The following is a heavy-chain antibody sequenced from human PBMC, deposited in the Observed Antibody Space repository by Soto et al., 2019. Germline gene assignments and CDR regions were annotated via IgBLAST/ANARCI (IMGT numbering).Heavy chain of an antibody. D-gene: IGHD3-22*01. J-gene: IGHJ6*02. Sequence: GESLKISCKGSGYSFTSYWISWVRQMPGKGLEWMGRIDPSDSYTNYSPSFQGHVTISADESISTAYLQWSSLKASDTAMYYCARRYDSSGQGYYYGMDVWGQGTTVTVSS. CDR2: IDPSDSYT. CDR1: GYSFTSYW. V-gene: IGHV5-10-1*01. CDR3: ARRYDSSGQGYYYGMDV.